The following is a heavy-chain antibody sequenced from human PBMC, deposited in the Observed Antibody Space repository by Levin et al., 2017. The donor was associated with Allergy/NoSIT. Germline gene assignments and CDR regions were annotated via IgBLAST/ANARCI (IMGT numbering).Heavy chain of an antibody. CDR1: GFTFSSYA. J-gene: IGHJ4*02. CDR2: ISGSGGST. D-gene: IGHD6-6*01. Sequence: GGSLRLSCAASGFTFSSYAMSWVRQAPGKGLEWVSAISGSGGSTYYADSVKGRFTISRDNSKNTLYLQMNSLRAEDTAVYYCAMDSDRQLAPFDYWGQGTLVTVSS. V-gene: IGHV3-23*01. CDR3: AMDSDRQLAPFDY.